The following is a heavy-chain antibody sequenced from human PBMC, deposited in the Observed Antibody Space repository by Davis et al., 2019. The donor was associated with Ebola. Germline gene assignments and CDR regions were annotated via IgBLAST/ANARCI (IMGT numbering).Heavy chain of an antibody. D-gene: IGHD2-21*01. CDR1: GFTVSSNY. V-gene: IGHV3-7*03. J-gene: IGHJ5*02. Sequence: GGSLRLSCAASGFTVSSNYMSWVRQAPGKGLEWVANIKQDGSEKYYVDSVTGRFTISRDNAKNSLYLQMNSLRAEDTAVYYCARGASFIVYWFDPWGQGTLVTVSS. CDR3: ARGASFIVYWFDP. CDR2: IKQDGSEK.